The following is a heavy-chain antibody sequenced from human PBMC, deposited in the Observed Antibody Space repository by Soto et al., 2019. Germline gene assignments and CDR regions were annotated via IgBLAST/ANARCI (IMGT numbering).Heavy chain of an antibody. D-gene: IGHD3-22*01. Sequence: GASVKVSFKASGYTFTSYYMHWVRQAPGQGLEWMGIINPSGGSTSYAQKFQGRVTMTRDTSTSTVHMELSSLRSEDTAVYYCARDSSSGYYSAYYFDYWGQGTLVTVSS. CDR1: GYTFTSYY. V-gene: IGHV1-46*01. CDR2: INPSGGST. CDR3: ARDSSSGYYSAYYFDY. J-gene: IGHJ4*02.